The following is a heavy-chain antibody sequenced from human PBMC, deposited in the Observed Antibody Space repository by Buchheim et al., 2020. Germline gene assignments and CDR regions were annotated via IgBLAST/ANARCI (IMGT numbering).Heavy chain of an antibody. Sequence: EVQLVESGGGLVQPGGSLRLSCAASGFTFSSYWMHWVRQAPGKGLVWVSRINSDGSSKSYADSVKGRFTISRDNAKNTLYMQMNSLRDEDTAVYDCAREWKGYYEFLSGYYPYYYYGMDVWGQGTT. CDR3: AREWKGYYEFLSGYYPYYYYGMDV. CDR1: GFTFSSYW. J-gene: IGHJ6*02. D-gene: IGHD3-3*01. V-gene: IGHV3-74*01. CDR2: INSDGSSK.